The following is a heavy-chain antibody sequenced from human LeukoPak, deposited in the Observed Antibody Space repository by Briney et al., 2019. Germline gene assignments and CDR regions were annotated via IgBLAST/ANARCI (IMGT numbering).Heavy chain of an antibody. V-gene: IGHV3-53*01. D-gene: IGHD3-10*01. Sequence: GGSLRLSCAATGFTVSSNYMSWVRQAPGRGLEWVSVIYSGGSTYYADSVKGRFTISRDNSKNTLYLQMNSLRAEDTAVYYCARFLMVRGGLDYWGQGTLVTVSS. CDR2: IYSGGST. J-gene: IGHJ4*02. CDR3: ARFLMVRGGLDY. CDR1: GFTVSSNY.